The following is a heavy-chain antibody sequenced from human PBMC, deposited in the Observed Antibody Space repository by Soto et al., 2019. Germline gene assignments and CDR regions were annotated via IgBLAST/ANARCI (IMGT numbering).Heavy chain of an antibody. CDR1: GFTVSSNY. Sequence: GGSLRLSCAASGFTVSSNYMSWVRQAPGKGLEWVSVIYSGGSTHYADSVKGRFTISRDNSKNTLYLQMNSLRAEDTAVYYCARVKGATAPQYFQHWGQGTLVTVSS. J-gene: IGHJ1*01. CDR2: IYSGGST. D-gene: IGHD1-26*01. V-gene: IGHV3-53*01. CDR3: ARVKGATAPQYFQH.